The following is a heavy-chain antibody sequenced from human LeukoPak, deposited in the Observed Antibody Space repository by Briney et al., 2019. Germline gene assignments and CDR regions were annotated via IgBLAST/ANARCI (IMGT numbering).Heavy chain of an antibody. CDR2: IYLDDFDV. J-gene: IGHJ5*02. D-gene: IGHD1-26*01. CDR3: ARHGKLSSSRNWFDP. V-gene: IGHV5-51*01. Sequence: GESLKISCKASGYSFTSYWIGWVRQMPGKGLEWMGIIYLDDFDVRYSPSFQGQVTISADKSITTAYLQWSSLKASDTAIYYCARHGKLSSSRNWFDPWGLGTLVTVS. CDR1: GYSFTSYW.